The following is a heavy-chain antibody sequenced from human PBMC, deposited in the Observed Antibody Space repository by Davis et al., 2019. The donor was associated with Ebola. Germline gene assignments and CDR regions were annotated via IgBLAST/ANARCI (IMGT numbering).Heavy chain of an antibody. CDR3: ARDIDRHFFDP. CDR1: GGSIGSYH. J-gene: IGHJ5*02. V-gene: IGHV4-59*01. CDR2: IYNSGST. D-gene: IGHD3-16*02. Sequence: MPSETLSLTCTVSGGSIGSYHWSWIRQSPGKGLEWIGDIYNSGSTNYNPSLKSRVTISIDTSKNQFSLKLTSVTAADTAVYFCARDIDRHFFDPWGQGTLVTVSS.